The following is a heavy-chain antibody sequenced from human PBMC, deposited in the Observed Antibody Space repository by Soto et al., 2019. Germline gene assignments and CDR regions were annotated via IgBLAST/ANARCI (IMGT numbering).Heavy chain of an antibody. J-gene: IGHJ4*02. CDR1: GGSISSGGYS. D-gene: IGHD4-17*01. CDR2: IYHSGST. Sequence: PSETLSLTCAVSGGSISSGGYSWSWIRQPPGKGLEWIGYIYHSGSTYYNPSLKSRVTISVDRSKNQFSLKLSSVTAADMAVYYGAGGGHGDYYFDYRGQATLATVSS. V-gene: IGHV4-30-2*01. CDR3: AGGGHGDYYFDY.